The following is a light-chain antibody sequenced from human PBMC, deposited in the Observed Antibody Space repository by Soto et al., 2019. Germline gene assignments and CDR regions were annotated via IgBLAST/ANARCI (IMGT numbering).Light chain of an antibody. CDR1: QRISSY. CDR2: GAS. V-gene: IGKV1-39*01. Sequence: DIQMTQSPSSLSASVGDRVTITCRASQRISSYLNWYQQNPGKAPKLLIYGASTLQSRVPSRFSGSGSGTDFTLTISSLPPEDFATYFCQQSYSTPYTFGLGTKLEIK. J-gene: IGKJ2*01. CDR3: QQSYSTPYT.